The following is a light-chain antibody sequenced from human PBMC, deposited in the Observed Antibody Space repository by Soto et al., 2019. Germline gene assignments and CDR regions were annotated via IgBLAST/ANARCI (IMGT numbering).Light chain of an antibody. CDR2: SAS. Sequence: DIQMTQSPYSLSASVGDSVTITCRASQNIRTYSNWYQQKPGRAPKLLIHSASALPSGVPSRFSGSGSGTEFTLTMSGLQPEDFATYYCQQGHSTPYTFGQGTKVEIK. CDR3: QQGHSTPYT. CDR1: QNIRTY. J-gene: IGKJ2*01. V-gene: IGKV1-39*01.